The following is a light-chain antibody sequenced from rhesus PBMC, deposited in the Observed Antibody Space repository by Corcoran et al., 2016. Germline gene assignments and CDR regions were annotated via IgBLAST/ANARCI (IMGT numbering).Light chain of an antibody. V-gene: IGKV3S9*01. Sequence: EIVMTQSPATLSLSPGERATLSCRASQSVSSYVAWYQQKPEQAPRLLISGASNRATGVPDRFSGSGSGTDFTLTISSLEPEDFGVYYCQHYRNWPLTFGGGTKVEIK. CDR1: QSVSSY. J-gene: IGKJ4*01. CDR2: GAS. CDR3: QHYRNWPLT.